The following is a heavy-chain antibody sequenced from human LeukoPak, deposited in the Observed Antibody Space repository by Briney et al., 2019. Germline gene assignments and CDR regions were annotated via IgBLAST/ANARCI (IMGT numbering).Heavy chain of an antibody. CDR2: ISSSGSTI. Sequence: GGSLRLSCAASGFTFSDYHMSWIRQAPGKGLEWVSYISSSGSTIYYADSVKGRFTISRDNAKNSLYLQMNSLRAEDTAVYYCARDSAAKYYDSWSGYYNEYFQHWGQGTLVTVSS. CDR1: GFTFSDYH. J-gene: IGHJ1*01. V-gene: IGHV3-11*04. CDR3: ARDSAAKYYDSWSGYYNEYFQH. D-gene: IGHD3-3*01.